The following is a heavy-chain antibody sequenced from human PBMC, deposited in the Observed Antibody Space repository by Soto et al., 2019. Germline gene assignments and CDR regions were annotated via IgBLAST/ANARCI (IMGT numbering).Heavy chain of an antibody. J-gene: IGHJ6*03. CDR1: GFTFSRYA. CDR2: ISSSGGST. CDR3: AKRALYVPSAVEDYHYMDV. V-gene: IGHV3-23*01. Sequence: GGSLRLSCAASGFTFSRYAMSWVRQAPGKGLEWVSAISSSGGSTYYADSVKGRFTISRDNSKNTLYLQVNSLRGEDTAVYYCAKRALYVPSAVEDYHYMDVWGKGTTVTVSS. D-gene: IGHD2-2*01.